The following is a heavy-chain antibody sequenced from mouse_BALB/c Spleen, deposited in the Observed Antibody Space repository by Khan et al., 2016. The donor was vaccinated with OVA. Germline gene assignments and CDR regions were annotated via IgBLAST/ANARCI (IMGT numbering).Heavy chain of an antibody. V-gene: IGHV3-8*02. Sequence: VQLKESGPSLVKPSQTLSLTCSVTGDSITSGYWSWIRKSPGNKLEYMGYMIYSGNTYYNPSLKSRISITRHTSNNRSYLQLNSVTTEDTATYYCARSTYRYAFAYWGQGTLVTVSA. CDR3: ARSTYRYAFAY. CDR2: MIYSGNT. J-gene: IGHJ3*01. CDR1: GDSITSGY. D-gene: IGHD2-14*01.